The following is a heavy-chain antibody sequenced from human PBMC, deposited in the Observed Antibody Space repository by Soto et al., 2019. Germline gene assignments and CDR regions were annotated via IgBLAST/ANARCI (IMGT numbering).Heavy chain of an antibody. J-gene: IGHJ6*02. V-gene: IGHV6-1*01. CDR3: ARDWVVGDSSGYYYDYYYGMDV. CDR1: GDSVSSNSAA. Sequence: PSQTLSLTCAISGDSVSSNSAAWNWIRQSPSRGLEWLGRTYYRSKWYNDYAVSVKSRITINPDTSKNQFSLQLNSVTPEDTAVYYCARDWVVGDSSGYYYDYYYGMDVWGQGTTVTV. D-gene: IGHD3-22*01. CDR2: TYYRSKWYN.